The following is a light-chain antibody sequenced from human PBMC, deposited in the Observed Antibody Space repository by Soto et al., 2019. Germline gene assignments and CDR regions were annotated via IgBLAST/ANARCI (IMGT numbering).Light chain of an antibody. J-gene: IGKJ1*01. CDR2: DAS. Sequence: DIHMTQSPSTLSASLGDRVTITFRASQSISSWLAWYQQKPGKAPKLLIYDASSLESGVPSRFSGSGSGTDFTLTISSLQPDDFATYYCQHYNSYSEAFGQGTKVDIK. CDR3: QHYNSYSEA. V-gene: IGKV1-5*01. CDR1: QSISSW.